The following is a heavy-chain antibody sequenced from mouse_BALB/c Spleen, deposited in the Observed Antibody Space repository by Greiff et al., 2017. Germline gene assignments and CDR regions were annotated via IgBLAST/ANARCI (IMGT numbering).Heavy chain of an antibody. V-gene: IGHV5-6-4*01. D-gene: IGHD2-14*01. CDR2: ISSGGSYT. CDR3: TRDRGYRYDDYAMDY. CDR1: GFTFSSYT. Sequence: EVQGVESGGGLVKPGGSLKLSCAASGFTFSSYTMSWVRQTPEKRLEWVATISSGGSYTYYPDSVKGRFTISRDNAKNTLYLQMSSLKSEDTAMYYCTRDRGYRYDDYAMDYWGQGTSVTVSS. J-gene: IGHJ4*01.